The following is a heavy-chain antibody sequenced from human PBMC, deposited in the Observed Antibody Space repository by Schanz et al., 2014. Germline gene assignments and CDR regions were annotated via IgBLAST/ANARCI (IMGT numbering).Heavy chain of an antibody. Sequence: EVQLLESGGGLVQPGGSLRLSCAASGFTFSAYYMDWVRQAPGKGLEWVSGISGSGASTYYADSVKGRFTISRDNSKNTLYLQMNSLQTEDTAVYHCVSSGSYSSYAFWGQGTLVTVSS. V-gene: IGHV3-23*01. CDR1: GFTFSAYY. CDR2: ISGSGAST. CDR3: VSSGSYSSYAF. D-gene: IGHD3-10*01. J-gene: IGHJ4*02.